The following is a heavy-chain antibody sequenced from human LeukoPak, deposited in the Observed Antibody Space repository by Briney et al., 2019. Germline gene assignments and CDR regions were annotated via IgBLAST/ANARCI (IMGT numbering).Heavy chain of an antibody. V-gene: IGHV4-59*01. D-gene: IGHD3-22*01. Sequence: PSETLSLTCTASGGSISSYYWSWIRQPPGKGLEWIGYTYYSGGTNYNPSLKSRVTISVDTSKNQFSLKLSSVTAADTAVYYCAREGWYYYDSSGENAFDIWGQGTMVTVSS. J-gene: IGHJ3*02. CDR2: TYYSGGT. CDR3: AREGWYYYDSSGENAFDI. CDR1: GGSISSYY.